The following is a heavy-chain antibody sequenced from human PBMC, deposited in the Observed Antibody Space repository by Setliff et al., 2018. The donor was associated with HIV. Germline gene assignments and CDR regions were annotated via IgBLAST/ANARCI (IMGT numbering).Heavy chain of an antibody. CDR1: GGSFSGYY. CDR2: IDHSGST. V-gene: IGHV4-34*01. D-gene: IGHD3-22*01. CDR3: ARGLSFYDPGGFDY. Sequence: SETLSLTCAVYGGSFSGYYWSWIRQPPGKGLEWIGEIDHSGSTKYHASLKSRVTISVDTSKNQFSLKLSSVTAADTAVYYCARGLSFYDPGGFDYWGQGTLVTVSS. J-gene: IGHJ4*02.